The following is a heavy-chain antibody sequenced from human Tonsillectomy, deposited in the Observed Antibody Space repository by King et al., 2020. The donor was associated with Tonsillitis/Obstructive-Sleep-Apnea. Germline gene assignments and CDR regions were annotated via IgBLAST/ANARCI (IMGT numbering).Heavy chain of an antibody. J-gene: IGHJ5*02. V-gene: IGHV3-73*01. CDR1: VFTFTGSA. D-gene: IGHD2-2*01. CDR2: IRSKANSYAT. CDR3: TEAVLDSSKKWFDP. Sequence: DVQLVESGGDLVQPGGSLKLSCAASVFTFTGSAIHWVRQASGKGLEWVGRIRSKANSYATTYAASVNGSFTISRVDSKNTAYLQMNSLKTEDTAVYNCTEAVLDSSKKWFDPCGQGTLVTVSS.